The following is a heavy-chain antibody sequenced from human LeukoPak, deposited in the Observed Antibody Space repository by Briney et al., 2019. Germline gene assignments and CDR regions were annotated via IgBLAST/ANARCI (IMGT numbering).Heavy chain of an antibody. CDR3: ARDMGFGDLMGY. D-gene: IGHD3-10*01. J-gene: IGHJ4*02. CDR2: IYSGGST. Sequence: GGSLRLSCAASGFSVSSIYMSWVRQAPGKGLEWVSVIYSGGSTYYADSVKGRFTISRDNSKNMLYLQMNSLRVEATAVYYCARDMGFGDLMGYWGQGTLVTVSS. V-gene: IGHV3-53*01. CDR1: GFSVSSIY.